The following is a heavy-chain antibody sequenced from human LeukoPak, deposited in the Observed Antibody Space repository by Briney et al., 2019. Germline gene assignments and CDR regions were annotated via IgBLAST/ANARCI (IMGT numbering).Heavy chain of an antibody. D-gene: IGHD4/OR15-4a*01. CDR2: IYYDDRT. Sequence: PGGSLRLSCTVSGFTVSDNSMSWVHQAPGKGLEWVSFIYYDDRTHYSDSVKGRFTISRDNSKNTLYLQMNSLRAEDTAVYYCARRAGAYSHPYDYWGQGTLVTVSS. CDR1: GFTVSDNS. CDR3: ARRAGAYSHPYDY. J-gene: IGHJ4*02. V-gene: IGHV3-53*01.